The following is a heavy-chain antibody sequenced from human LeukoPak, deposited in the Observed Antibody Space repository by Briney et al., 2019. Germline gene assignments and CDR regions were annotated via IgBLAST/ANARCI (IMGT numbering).Heavy chain of an antibody. Sequence: PGGSLRLSCAASGFTFSSYSMNWVRQAPGKGLEWVSSISSSSSHIYYADSVKGRFTISRDNAKNSLYLQMNSMRAEDTAVYYCARPAGKLLWFGELLTHYYYGMDVWGQGTTVTVSS. CDR2: ISSSSSHI. CDR3: ARPAGKLLWFGELLTHYYYGMDV. CDR1: GFTFSSYS. J-gene: IGHJ6*02. V-gene: IGHV3-21*01. D-gene: IGHD3-10*01.